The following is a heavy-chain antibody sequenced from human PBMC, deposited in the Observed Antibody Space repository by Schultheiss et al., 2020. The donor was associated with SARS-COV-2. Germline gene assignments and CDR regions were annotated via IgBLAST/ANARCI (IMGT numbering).Heavy chain of an antibody. V-gene: IGHV3-21*04. CDR1: GFTVSSNY. CDR2: ISSSSSYV. CDR3: ARAKYSSSPVFQH. Sequence: GGSLRLSCAASGFTVSSNYLSWVRQAPGKGLEWVSSISSSSSYVYYADAVKGRFTISRDNAKNSLYLQMNRLRAEDTAVYYCARAKYSSSPVFQHWGQGTLVTVSS. D-gene: IGHD6-13*01. J-gene: IGHJ1*01.